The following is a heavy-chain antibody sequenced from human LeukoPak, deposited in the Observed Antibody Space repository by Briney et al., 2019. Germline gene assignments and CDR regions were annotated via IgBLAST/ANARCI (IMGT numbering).Heavy chain of an antibody. CDR3: YSTNSSPGGNWFDP. Sequence: GGSLRLSCAGSGFSFSDSAMHWVRQASGKGLEWVGRIRTEPKNFATAYAASVRGRFTISRDDSRKTAFLLMNGLKVEDSAVYYCYSTNSSPGGNWFDPWGQGTLVTVSS. D-gene: IGHD2-15*01. CDR1: GFSFSDSA. J-gene: IGHJ5*02. V-gene: IGHV3-73*01. CDR2: IRTEPKNFAT.